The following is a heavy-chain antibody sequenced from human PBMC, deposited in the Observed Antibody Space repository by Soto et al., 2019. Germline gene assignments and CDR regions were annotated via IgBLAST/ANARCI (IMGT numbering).Heavy chain of an antibody. J-gene: IGHJ6*03. D-gene: IGHD4-17*01. CDR1: GFTFSSYS. CDR2: ISSSSSYI. CDR3: ASPPNDYGDYGGAGYYYMDV. Sequence: GSLRLSCAASGFTFSSYSMHWVRQAPGKGLEWVSSISSSSSYIYYADSVKGRFTISRDNAKNSLYLQMNSLRAEDTAVYYCASPPNDYGDYGGAGYYYMDVWGKGTTVTVSS. V-gene: IGHV3-21*01.